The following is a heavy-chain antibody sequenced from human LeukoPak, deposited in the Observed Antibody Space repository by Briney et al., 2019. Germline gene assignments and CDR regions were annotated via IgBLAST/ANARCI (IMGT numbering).Heavy chain of an antibody. CDR1: GFTFSSYA. J-gene: IGHJ4*02. Sequence: GGSLRLSCAASGFTFSSYAMSWVRQAPGKGLEWVSAISGSGGSTYYADSVKGRFTISRGNSKNTLYLQMNSLRAEDTAVYYCAKVGEPDPGSYYFDYWGQGTLVTVSS. CDR3: AKVGEPDPGSYYFDY. D-gene: IGHD3-16*01. V-gene: IGHV3-23*01. CDR2: ISGSGGST.